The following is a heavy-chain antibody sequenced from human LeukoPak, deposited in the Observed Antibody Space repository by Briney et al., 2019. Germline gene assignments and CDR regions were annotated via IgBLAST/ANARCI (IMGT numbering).Heavy chain of an antibody. CDR2: ISTGSSVI. CDR3: AKDIALTAAGSQFDY. CDR1: GFTVSSNY. J-gene: IGHJ4*02. D-gene: IGHD6-13*01. Sequence: GGSLRLSCAASGFTVSSNYMSWVRQAPGKGLEWLSHISTGSSVIYYADSVKGRFTISRDNARKSLYLQMNSLRAEDTAVYYCAKDIALTAAGSQFDYWGQGTLVTVSS. V-gene: IGHV3-48*04.